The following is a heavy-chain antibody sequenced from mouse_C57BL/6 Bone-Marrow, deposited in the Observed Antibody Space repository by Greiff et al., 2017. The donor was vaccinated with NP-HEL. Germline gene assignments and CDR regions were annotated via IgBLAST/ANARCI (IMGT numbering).Heavy chain of an antibody. CDR2: IWWDDDK. J-gene: IGHJ1*03. CDR3: ARMVKFSHYYGSSYWYFDV. Sequence: QVTLKVSGPGILQPSQTLSLTCSFSGFSLSTFGMGVGWIRQPSGKGLEWLAHIWWDDDKYYNPALKSRLTISKDTSKNQVFLKIANVDTADTATYYCARMVKFSHYYGSSYWYFDVWGTGTTVTVSS. CDR1: GFSLSTFGMG. D-gene: IGHD1-1*01. V-gene: IGHV8-8*01.